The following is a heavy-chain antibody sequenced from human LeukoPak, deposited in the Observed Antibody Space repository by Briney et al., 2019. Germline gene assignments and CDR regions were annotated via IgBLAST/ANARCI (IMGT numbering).Heavy chain of an antibody. D-gene: IGHD6-13*01. CDR2: INAGNGNT. V-gene: IGHV1-3*01. CDR1: AYTFTNYA. CDR3: SRVGAAAGPYYFDY. Sequence: ASVKVSCKASAYTFTNYAIHWVRQAPGQRLEWMGWINAGNGNTKYSQKIQGRVPITRDTSASTAYMELSSLRSEDTAVYYCSRVGAAAGPYYFDYWGQGTLVTVSS. J-gene: IGHJ4*02.